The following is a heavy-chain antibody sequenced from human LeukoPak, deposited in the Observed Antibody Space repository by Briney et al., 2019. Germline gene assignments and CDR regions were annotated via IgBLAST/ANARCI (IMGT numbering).Heavy chain of an antibody. V-gene: IGHV4-38-2*02. D-gene: IGHD3-22*01. CDR1: GYSISSGYY. J-gene: IGHJ5*02. CDR2: ITHSGIP. Sequence: SETLSLTCIVSGYSISSGYYWGWIRQPPGKGLEWIGSITHSGIPYYSPSLGSRVTISLDASKNQFSLKLTSVTAADTAVYYCARGDSSGSNWFDPWGQGTLVTVSS. CDR3: ARGDSSGSNWFDP.